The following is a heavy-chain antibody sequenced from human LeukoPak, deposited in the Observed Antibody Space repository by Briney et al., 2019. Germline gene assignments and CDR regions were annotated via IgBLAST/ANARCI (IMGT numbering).Heavy chain of an antibody. CDR3: ARVYDSGGYYGY. Sequence: PGGSLRLSCAASGFTFSSYAMHWVRQAPGKGLEWVAVISYDGSNKYYADSVKGRFTISRDNSKNTLYLQMNSLRAEDTAVYYCARVYDSGGYYGYWGQGTLVTVSS. CDR1: GFTFSSYA. CDR2: ISYDGSNK. V-gene: IGHV3-30-3*01. D-gene: IGHD3-22*01. J-gene: IGHJ4*02.